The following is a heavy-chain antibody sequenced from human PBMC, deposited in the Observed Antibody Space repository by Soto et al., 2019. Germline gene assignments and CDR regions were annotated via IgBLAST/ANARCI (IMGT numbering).Heavy chain of an antibody. D-gene: IGHD6-13*01. J-gene: IGHJ4*02. V-gene: IGHV4-39*01. CDR2: IYYSGST. CDR1: GGSISSSSNY. CDR3: ARQTGLSSSSYYFGY. Sequence: QLQLQESGPGLVKPSETLSLTCSVSGGSISSSSNYWGWIRQPPGKGLEWTGSIYYSGSTYYNPSLRSRVTISVDTSKNQFSLKLSTVTAADTAVYYGARQTGLSSSSYYFGYWGQGTLVTVSS.